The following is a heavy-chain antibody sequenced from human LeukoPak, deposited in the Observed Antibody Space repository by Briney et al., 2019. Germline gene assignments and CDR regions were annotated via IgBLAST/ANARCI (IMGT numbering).Heavy chain of an antibody. CDR2: ISYDGSNK. CDR3: ASRIAVAGGKN. Sequence: GGSLRLSCAASGFTFSSYGMHWVRQAPGKGLEWVAVISYDGSNKYYADSVKGRFTISRDNAKNSLYLQMNSLRAEDTAVYYCASRIAVAGGKNWGQGTLVTVSS. D-gene: IGHD6-19*01. V-gene: IGHV3-30*03. J-gene: IGHJ4*02. CDR1: GFTFSSYG.